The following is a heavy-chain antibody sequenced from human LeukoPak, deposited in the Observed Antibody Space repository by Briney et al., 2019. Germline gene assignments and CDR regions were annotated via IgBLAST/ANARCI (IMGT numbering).Heavy chain of an antibody. J-gene: IGHJ3*02. CDR1: GGSISSGGYS. V-gene: IGHV4-30-2*01. D-gene: IGHD5-18*01. Sequence: SETLSLTCAVSGGSISSGGYSWSWIRQPPGKGLEWIGYIYHSGSTYYNPSLKSRVTISVDRSKNQFSLKLSSVTAADTAVYYCARDVSDGYSYGDAFDIWGQGTMVTVSS. CDR3: ARDVSDGYSYGDAFDI. CDR2: IYHSGST.